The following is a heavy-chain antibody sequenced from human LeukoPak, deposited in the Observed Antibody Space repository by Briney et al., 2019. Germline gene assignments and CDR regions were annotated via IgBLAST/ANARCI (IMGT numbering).Heavy chain of an antibody. Sequence: PGGSLRLSCAASGFTFSSSAMNWVRQAPGKGLEWVSSISGSGGTTFYADSVKGRFTFSRDDAKNSLFLQMNSLRAEDTAVYYCARGPMVRGVFIRRLKSGYLDNWGQGTLGTVSS. CDR1: GFTFSSSA. D-gene: IGHD3-10*01. CDR2: ISGSGGTT. CDR3: ARGPMVRGVFIRRLKSGYLDN. V-gene: IGHV3-23*01. J-gene: IGHJ4*02.